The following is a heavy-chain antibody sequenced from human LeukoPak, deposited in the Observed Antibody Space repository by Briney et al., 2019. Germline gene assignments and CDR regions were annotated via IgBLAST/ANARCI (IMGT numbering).Heavy chain of an antibody. CDR3: AREDSSSWYGGGYYYYGMDV. J-gene: IGHJ6*02. D-gene: IGHD6-13*01. Sequence: ETLSLTCTVSGGSISSYYWSWIRQPPGKGPEWIGYIYYSGSTNYNPSLKSRVTISLDTYKNQFSLKLSSVTAADTAVYYCAREDSSSWYGGGYYYYGMDVWGQGTTVTVSS. CDR2: IYYSGST. V-gene: IGHV4-59*01. CDR1: GGSISSYY.